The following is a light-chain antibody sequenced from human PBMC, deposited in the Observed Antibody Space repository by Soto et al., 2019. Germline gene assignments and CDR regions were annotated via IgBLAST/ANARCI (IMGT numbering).Light chain of an antibody. CDR3: QQYGSSPPNT. CDR1: QSVSSSY. CDR2: GSS. V-gene: IGKV3-20*01. Sequence: EIVLTQSPGTLSLSPGERATLSCRASQSVSSSYLAWYQQKPGQAPRLLIYGSSSRATGIPDRFSGSGSGKDFTLIISRLEPADFSVYYCQQYGSSPPNTFGQGTRLEIK. J-gene: IGKJ5*01.